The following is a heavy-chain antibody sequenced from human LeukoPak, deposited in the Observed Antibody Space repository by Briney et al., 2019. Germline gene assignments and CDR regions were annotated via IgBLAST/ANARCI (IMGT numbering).Heavy chain of an antibody. D-gene: IGHD2-15*01. CDR3: ARGYCSGGSCYNLDY. Sequence: GGSLRLSCAASGFSFSSYTMNWVRQAPGKGLERTSYISSGSSTIYYADSVKGRFTISRDNAKNSLHLQMNSPRAEDTAVYYCARGYCSGGSCYNLDYWGQGTLVPVSS. CDR2: ISSGSSTI. J-gene: IGHJ4*02. CDR1: GFSFSSYT. V-gene: IGHV3-48*01.